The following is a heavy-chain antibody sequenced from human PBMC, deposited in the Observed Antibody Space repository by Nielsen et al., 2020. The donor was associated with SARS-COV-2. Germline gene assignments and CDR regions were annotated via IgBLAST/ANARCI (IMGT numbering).Heavy chain of an antibody. V-gene: IGHV3-74*03. Sequence: GGSLRLSCAASGFIFSSYRMHWVRQAPGKGLVWVSHINPDEGKTTYADSVKGRFTISRDNAKNTLYLQMNSLRAEDTAVYYCARLRDDGYYFDTGPYDYWGQGTLVTVSS. CDR2: INPDEGKT. D-gene: IGHD3-22*01. J-gene: IGHJ4*02. CDR3: ARLRDDGYYFDTGPYDY. CDR1: GFIFSSYR.